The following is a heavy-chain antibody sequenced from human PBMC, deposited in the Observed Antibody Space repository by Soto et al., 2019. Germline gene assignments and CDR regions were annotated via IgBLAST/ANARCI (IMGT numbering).Heavy chain of an antibody. D-gene: IGHD2-2*01. CDR3: ARDQKEWDCSSTSCEWEYYYYYMDV. CDR2: ISSSSSTI. J-gene: IGHJ6*03. Sequence: GGSLRLSCAASGFTFSSYSMNWVRQAPGKGLEWVSYISSSSSTIYYADSVKGRFTISRDNAKNSLYLQMNSLRAEDTAVYYCARDQKEWDCSSTSCEWEYYYYYMDVWGKGTTVTVSS. CDR1: GFTFSSYS. V-gene: IGHV3-48*01.